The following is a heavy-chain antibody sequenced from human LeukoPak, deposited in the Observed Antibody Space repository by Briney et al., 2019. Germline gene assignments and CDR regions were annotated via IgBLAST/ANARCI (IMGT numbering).Heavy chain of an antibody. Sequence: QSGGSLRLSCATSGFTFSRYAMHWVRQAPGKGLEWVAVISYDGSNKYYADSVKGRFTISRDNSKNTLNLQMNSLRTEDTAVYYCARDWEYPQMWGQGTLVTVSS. D-gene: IGHD1-26*01. J-gene: IGHJ4*02. CDR2: ISYDGSNK. V-gene: IGHV3-30-3*01. CDR3: ARDWEYPQM. CDR1: GFTFSRYA.